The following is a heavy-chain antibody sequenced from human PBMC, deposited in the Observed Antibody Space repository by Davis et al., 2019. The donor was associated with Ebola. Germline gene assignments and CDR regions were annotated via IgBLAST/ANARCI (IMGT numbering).Heavy chain of an antibody. Sequence: GESLKISCAASGFTFSNSAMSWVRQAPGKGLEWVSAVSGSGDTTYYADSVKGRFTISRDNAKNMLYLQMDSLRVEDTAVYYCARYNSAYERADLDYWGQGTLVTVSS. CDR1: GFTFSNSA. D-gene: IGHD5-12*01. CDR3: ARYNSAYERADLDY. CDR2: VSGSGDTT. V-gene: IGHV3-23*01. J-gene: IGHJ4*02.